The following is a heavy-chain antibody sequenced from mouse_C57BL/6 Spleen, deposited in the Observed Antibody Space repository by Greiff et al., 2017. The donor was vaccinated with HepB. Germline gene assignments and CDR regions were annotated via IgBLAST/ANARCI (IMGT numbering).Heavy chain of an antibody. V-gene: IGHV1-52*01. CDR1: GYTFTSYW. J-gene: IGHJ2*01. CDR2: IDPSDSET. Sequence: QVQLQQPGAELVRPGSSVKLSCKASGYTFTSYWMHWVKQRPIQGLEWIGNIDPSDSETHYNQKFKDKATLTVDKSSSTAYMQLSSLTSEESAVYYCARSTTVVADYWGQGTTLTVSS. CDR3: ARSTTVVADY. D-gene: IGHD1-1*01.